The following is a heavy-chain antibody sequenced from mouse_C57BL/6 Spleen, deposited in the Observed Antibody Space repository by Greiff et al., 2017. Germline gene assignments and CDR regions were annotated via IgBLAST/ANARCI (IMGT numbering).Heavy chain of an antibody. J-gene: IGHJ1*03. CDR2: IRLKSDNYAT. D-gene: IGHD2-4*01. Sequence: EVKLMESGGGLVQPGGSMKLSCVASGFTFSNYWMNWVRQSPEKGLEWVAQIRLKSDNYATHYAESVKGRFTISRDDSKSSVYLQMNNLRAEDTEIYYCTGGYYDYDGRRYFDVWGTGTTVTVSS. CDR1: GFTFSNYW. V-gene: IGHV6-3*01. CDR3: TGGYYDYDGRRYFDV.